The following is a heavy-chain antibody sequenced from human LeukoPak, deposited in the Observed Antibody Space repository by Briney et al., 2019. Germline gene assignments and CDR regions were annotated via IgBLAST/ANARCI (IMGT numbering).Heavy chain of an antibody. CDR3: ARGSGYSSPSGHDY. V-gene: IGHV4-59*11. J-gene: IGHJ4*02. CDR2: IYYSGST. D-gene: IGHD6-13*01. CDR1: GGSISSHY. Sequence: SETLSLTCTVSGGSISSHYWSWIRQPPGKGLEWIGYIYYSGSTNYNPSLKSRVTISVDTSKNQFSLKLSSVTAADTAVYYCARGSGYSSPSGHDYWGQGTPVTVSS.